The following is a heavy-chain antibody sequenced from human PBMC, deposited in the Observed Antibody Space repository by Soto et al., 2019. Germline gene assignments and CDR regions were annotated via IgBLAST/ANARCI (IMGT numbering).Heavy chain of an antibody. V-gene: IGHV1-3*01. CDR2: INAGNGNT. CDR1: GYTFTSYA. D-gene: IGHD6-6*01. CDR3: ARTEPSSIAARPRLFFYFDS. J-gene: IGHJ4*02. Sequence: ASVKVSCKASGYTFTSYAMHWVRQAPGQRLEWMGWINAGNGNTKYSQKFQGRVTITRDTSASTAYMELSSLRSEDTAVYYCARTEPSSIAARPRLFFYFDSWGQGTLVTVSS.